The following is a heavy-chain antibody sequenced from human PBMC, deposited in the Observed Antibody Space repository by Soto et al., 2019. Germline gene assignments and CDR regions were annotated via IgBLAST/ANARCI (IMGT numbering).Heavy chain of an antibody. V-gene: IGHV3-21*01. CDR3: ARPQGLDEYCSGGSCYSNYYYYMDV. Sequence: LRLSCAASGFTFSSYSMNWVRQAPGKGLEWVSSISSSSSYIYYADSVKGRFTISRDNAKNSLYLQMNSLRAEDTAVYYCARPQGLDEYCSGGSCYSNYYYYMDVWGKGTTVTVSS. J-gene: IGHJ6*03. CDR1: GFTFSSYS. D-gene: IGHD2-15*01. CDR2: ISSSSSYI.